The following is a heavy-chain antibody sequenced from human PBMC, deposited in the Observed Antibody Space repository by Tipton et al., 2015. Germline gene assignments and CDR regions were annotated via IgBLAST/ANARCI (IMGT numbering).Heavy chain of an antibody. Sequence: SLRLSCAASGFTFHIYGMHWVRQAPGKGLEWVAVILYDGSNKYYADSVKGRFTISRDNSKNTLYLQMNSLRAEDTAVYYCAKGGIAVVGTSFFDYWGQGALVTVSS. CDR2: ILYDGSNK. V-gene: IGHV3-30*18. D-gene: IGHD6-19*01. J-gene: IGHJ4*02. CDR1: GFTFHIYG. CDR3: AKGGIAVVGTSFFDY.